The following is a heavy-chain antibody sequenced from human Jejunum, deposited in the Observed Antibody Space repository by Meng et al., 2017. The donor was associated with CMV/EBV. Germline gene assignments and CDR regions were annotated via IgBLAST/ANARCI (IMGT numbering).Heavy chain of an antibody. Sequence: GEHYWSWLRPPPGKGLEWIGHIYHSGNTYYNPSLKSRVTISVDKSKSQFSLKLSSVAAADTAVYYCASYGEYCSTSSCYPAFDYWGPGTVVTVSS. J-gene: IGHJ4*02. V-gene: IGHV4-30-4*08. CDR3: ASYGEYCSTSSCYPAFDY. CDR2: IYHSGNT. CDR1: GEHY. D-gene: IGHD2-2*01.